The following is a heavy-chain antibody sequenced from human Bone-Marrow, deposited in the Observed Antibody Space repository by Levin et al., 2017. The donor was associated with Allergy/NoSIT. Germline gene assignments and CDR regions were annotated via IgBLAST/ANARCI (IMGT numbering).Heavy chain of an antibody. CDR2: ISSHGVTT. CDR1: GFVFSACA. D-gene: IGHD3-10*01. J-gene: IGHJ5*02. Sequence: GGSLRLSCSASGFVFSACAMHWVRQAPGKGLEYVSTISSHGVTTYYADSVKGRFTISRDNSKNTLYLQMSSLRAEDTAVYYCVKDGYGSSRYYWFDPWGQGTLVTVSS. V-gene: IGHV3-64D*08. CDR3: VKDGYGSSRYYWFDP.